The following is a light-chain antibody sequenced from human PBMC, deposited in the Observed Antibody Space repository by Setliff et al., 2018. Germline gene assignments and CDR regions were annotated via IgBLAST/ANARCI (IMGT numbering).Light chain of an antibody. CDR2: EVT. J-gene: IGLJ1*01. V-gene: IGLV2-8*01. CDR1: SGDVFGYNY. CDR3: SSYEGSNNYV. Sequence: QSALTQPPFASGSPGQSVTISCTGTSGDVFGYNYVSWYQQHPGKAPKLMIYEVTKRPSGVPDRFSGSKSGNAASLTVSGLQAEDEADYYCSSYEGSNNYVFGTGTKVTVL.